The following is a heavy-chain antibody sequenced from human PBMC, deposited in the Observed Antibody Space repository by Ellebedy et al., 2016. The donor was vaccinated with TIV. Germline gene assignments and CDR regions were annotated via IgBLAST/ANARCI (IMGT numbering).Heavy chain of an antibody. J-gene: IGHJ3*02. V-gene: IGHV4-59*08. D-gene: IGHD2-2*01. CDR2: IYYSGST. CDR1: GGSISNYF. CDR3: ARPVQYCSSTSCHRQYAFDI. Sequence: MPGGSLRLSCTVSGGSISNYFWGWIRQPPGKGLEWIGYIYYSGSTNYNPSLKSRVTISVDTSKNQFSLKLSSVTAADTAVYYCARPVQYCSSTSCHRQYAFDIWGQGTMVTVSS.